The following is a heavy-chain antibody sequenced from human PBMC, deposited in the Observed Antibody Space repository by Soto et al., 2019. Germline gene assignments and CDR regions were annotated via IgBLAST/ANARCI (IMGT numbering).Heavy chain of an antibody. CDR2: ISWDGGST. CDR3: AKDGPYMDDSSGYYLDY. CDR1: GFTFDDYT. V-gene: IGHV3-43*01. J-gene: IGHJ4*02. Sequence: GGSLRLSCAASGFTFDDYTMHWVRQAPGKGLEWVSLISWDGGSTYYADSVKGRFTISRDNSKNSLYLQMNSLRTEDTALYYCAKDGPYMDDSSGYYLDYWGQGTLVTVSS. D-gene: IGHD3-22*01.